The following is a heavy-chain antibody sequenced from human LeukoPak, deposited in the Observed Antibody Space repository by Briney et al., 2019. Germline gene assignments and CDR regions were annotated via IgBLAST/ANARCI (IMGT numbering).Heavy chain of an antibody. V-gene: IGHV5-51*01. CDR2: IYPGDSDT. Sequence: GESLKISCKTSGYSFTNYWIGWVRQMPGKGLEWMGIIYPGDSDTRYSPSFQGQVTISDDKSITTAYLRWSSLKASDTAIYYCARLRREWELLDHWGQGTLVTVSS. CDR3: ARLRREWELLDH. J-gene: IGHJ4*02. CDR1: GYSFTNYW. D-gene: IGHD1-26*01.